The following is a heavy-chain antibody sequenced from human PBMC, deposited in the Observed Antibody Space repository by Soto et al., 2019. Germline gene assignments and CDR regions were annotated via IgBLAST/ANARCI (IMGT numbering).Heavy chain of an antibody. Sequence: QVQLVESGGGVVQPGRSLRLSCAASGFTFSSYGMHWVRQAPGKGLEWVAVISYDGSNKYYEGCVKGRFNITRDNSKNTLYLQMNSMRAEDTAVYYCAKDLLGPGRAYGMDVWGQGTTVTVSS. CDR2: ISYDGSNK. CDR3: AKDLLGPGRAYGMDV. J-gene: IGHJ6*02. D-gene: IGHD7-27*01. CDR1: GFTFSSYG. V-gene: IGHV3-30*18.